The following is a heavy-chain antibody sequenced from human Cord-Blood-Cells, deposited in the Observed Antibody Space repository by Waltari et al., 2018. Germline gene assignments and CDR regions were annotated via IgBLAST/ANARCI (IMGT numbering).Heavy chain of an antibody. CDR3: ATGQLPHTAFYDFWSGDAFDI. CDR2: IETRGST. CDR1: GASISSGSYS. V-gene: IGHV4-61*09. J-gene: IGHJ3*02. D-gene: IGHD3-3*01. Sequence: QVQLQESGPGLVKPSQTLSLTCPASGASISSGSYSWSWIRRPAGKGRRWIGYIETRGSTNCNPSLKSRVTISVDTSKNQFSLKLSSVTAADTAVYYCATGQLPHTAFYDFWSGDAFDIWGQGTMVTVSS.